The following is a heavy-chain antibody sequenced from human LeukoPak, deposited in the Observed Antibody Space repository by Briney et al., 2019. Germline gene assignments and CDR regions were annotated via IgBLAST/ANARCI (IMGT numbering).Heavy chain of an antibody. J-gene: IGHJ5*02. V-gene: IGHV3-23*01. CDR3: VKTGAGRYFDWLLYQSESTNWFDP. Sequence: GGSLRLSCAAYGFTFNSHAMSWVRQIPGKGLEWVSSVTADGTNTHFADSVKGRFTISRDNSKNTLYLQMNSLRAEDTAVYYCVKTGAGRYFDWLLYQSESTNWFDPWGQGTLVTVSS. D-gene: IGHD3-9*01. CDR2: VTADGTNT. CDR1: GFTFNSHA.